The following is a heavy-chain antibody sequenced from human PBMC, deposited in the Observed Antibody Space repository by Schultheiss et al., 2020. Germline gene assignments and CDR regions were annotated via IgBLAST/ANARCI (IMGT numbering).Heavy chain of an antibody. CDR1: GGSISSGGYY. Sequence: SETLSLTCTVSGGSISSGGYYWSWIRQHPGKGLEWIGYIYYSGSTYYNPSLKSRVTISVDTSKNQFSLKLSSVTAADTAVYYCARGGYYDFWSGYYTGMDWFDPWGPGTLVTVSS. J-gene: IGHJ5*02. CDR2: IYYSGST. CDR3: ARGGYYDFWSGYYTGMDWFDP. V-gene: IGHV4-31*03. D-gene: IGHD3-3*01.